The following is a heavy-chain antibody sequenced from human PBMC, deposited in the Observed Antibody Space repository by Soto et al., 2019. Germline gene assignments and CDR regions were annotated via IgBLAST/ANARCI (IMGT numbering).Heavy chain of an antibody. CDR2: ISKTIRTV. J-gene: IGHJ4*01. Sequence: PGGAPTISRAPYGFNFRSYTMDWVRQGPGKGLEWVSSISKTIRTVSDADSVGGRFTISRDNAKNSLYLQMDSLRAEDTAVYYFFKSTATSVYYFVFSRHGTLV. CDR1: GFNFRSYT. V-gene: IGHV3-21*01. D-gene: IGHD4-17*01. CDR3: FKSTATSVYYFVF.